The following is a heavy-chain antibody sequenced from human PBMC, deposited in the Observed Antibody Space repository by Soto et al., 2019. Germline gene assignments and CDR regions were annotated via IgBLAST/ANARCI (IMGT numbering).Heavy chain of an antibody. CDR3: ARVAGGRISVPPPTSPRMLTSFDP. V-gene: IGHV4-34*01. CDR1: GESLSGYW. D-gene: IGHD3-16*01. J-gene: IGHJ5*02. CDR2: VNHRGDT. Sequence: QVQLQQWGAGLLKPSETLALTCAVYGESLSGYWWTWIRPTPGRGPEWIGEVNHRGDTNYMPSLKSRVHIPVDTSPNQVSRRVTHGTAADTGGACRARVAGGRISVPPPTSPRMLTSFDPWG.